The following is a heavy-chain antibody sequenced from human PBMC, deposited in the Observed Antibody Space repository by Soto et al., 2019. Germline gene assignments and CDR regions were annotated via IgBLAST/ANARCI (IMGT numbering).Heavy chain of an antibody. CDR3: ARGRPDY. V-gene: IGHV3-30-3*01. J-gene: IGHJ4*02. CDR1: GFTFSSYA. CDR2: ISYDGSNK. Sequence: QVQLVESGGGVVQPGRSLRLSCAASGFTFSSYAMHWVRQAPGKGLEWVAVISYDGSNKYYADSVKGRFTISRDNPKNTLYLQMDSLRAEDTAVYYCARGRPDYWGQGTLVTVSS.